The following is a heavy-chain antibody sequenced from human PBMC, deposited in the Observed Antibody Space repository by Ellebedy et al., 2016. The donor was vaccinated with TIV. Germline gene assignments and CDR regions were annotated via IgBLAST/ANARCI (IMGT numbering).Heavy chain of an antibody. J-gene: IGHJ4*02. Sequence: SETLSLXXAVYGGSFSGYYWSWIRQPPGKGLEWIGEINHSGSTNYNPSLKSRVTISVDTSKNQFSLKLSSVTAADTAVYYCARLMRGKKTWGFLDYWGQGTLVTVSS. CDR2: INHSGST. D-gene: IGHD1-26*01. CDR3: ARLMRGKKTWGFLDY. V-gene: IGHV4-34*01. CDR1: GGSFSGYY.